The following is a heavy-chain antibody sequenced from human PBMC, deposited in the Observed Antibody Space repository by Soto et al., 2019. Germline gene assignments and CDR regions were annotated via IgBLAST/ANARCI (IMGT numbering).Heavy chain of an antibody. CDR2: IDWDDDK. D-gene: IGHD6-13*01. CDR3: ARMAERVAAAGSFEIYGMDV. Sequence: SGPTLVNPTQTLTLTCTFSGLSLSTSGMCVSWIRQPPGKALEWLALIDWDDDKYYSTSLKTRLTISKDTSKNQVVLTMTNMDPVDTATYYCARMAERVAAAGSFEIYGMDVWGKGTTVTVSS. J-gene: IGHJ6*04. CDR1: GLSLSTSGMC. V-gene: IGHV2-70*01.